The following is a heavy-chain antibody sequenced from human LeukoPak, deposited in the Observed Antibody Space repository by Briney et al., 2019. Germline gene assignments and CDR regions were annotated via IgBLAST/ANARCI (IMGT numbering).Heavy chain of an antibody. CDR3: AKEGPIVGAAGLDY. CDR2: ISYDGSNK. D-gene: IGHD1-26*01. J-gene: IGHJ4*02. Sequence: GGSLRLSCAASGFTFSSYAMHWVRQAPGKGLEWVAVISYDGSNKYYADSVKGRFTISRDNSKNTLYLQMNSLRAEDTAVYYCAKEGPIVGAAGLDYWGQGTLVTVSS. CDR1: GFTFSSYA. V-gene: IGHV3-30*04.